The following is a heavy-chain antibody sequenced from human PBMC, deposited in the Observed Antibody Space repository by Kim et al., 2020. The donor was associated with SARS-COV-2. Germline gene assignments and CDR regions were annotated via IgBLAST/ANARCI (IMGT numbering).Heavy chain of an antibody. CDR3: ARAGHYDISGYYGVSHR. Sequence: SVKGRFTIARDNAKNTLYLQMNSLRPEDTAVYYCARAGHYDISGYYGVSHRWGQGALVTVSS. V-gene: IGHV3-74*01. J-gene: IGHJ1*01. D-gene: IGHD3-22*01.